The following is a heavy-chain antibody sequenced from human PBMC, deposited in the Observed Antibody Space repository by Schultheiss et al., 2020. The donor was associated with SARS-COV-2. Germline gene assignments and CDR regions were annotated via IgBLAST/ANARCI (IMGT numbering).Heavy chain of an antibody. D-gene: IGHD1-26*01. CDR2: INPNSGGT. V-gene: IGHV1-2*06. CDR3: ARDRGIECRQGHYYFDY. J-gene: IGHJ4*02. Sequence: ASVKVSCKASGGTFSSYAISWVRQAPGQGLEWMGRINPNSGGTNYAQKFQGRVTMTRDTSTSTVYMELSSLRSEDTAVYYCARDRGIECRQGHYYFDYWGQGTLVTVSS. CDR1: GGTFSSYA.